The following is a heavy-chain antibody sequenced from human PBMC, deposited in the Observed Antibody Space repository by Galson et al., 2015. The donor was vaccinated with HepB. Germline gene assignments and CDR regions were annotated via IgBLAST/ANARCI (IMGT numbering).Heavy chain of an antibody. D-gene: IGHD2-2*01. CDR2: TYYRSKWYN. J-gene: IGHJ4*02. CDR1: GDSVSSNSAA. V-gene: IGHV6-1*01. Sequence: CAISGDSVSSNSAAWNWIRQSPSRGLEWLGRTYYRSKWYNDYAVSVKSRITINPDTSKNQFSLQLSSVTAADTAVYYCASPLYCSRTSCYLGFDYWGQGTLVTVSS. CDR3: ASPLYCSRTSCYLGFDY.